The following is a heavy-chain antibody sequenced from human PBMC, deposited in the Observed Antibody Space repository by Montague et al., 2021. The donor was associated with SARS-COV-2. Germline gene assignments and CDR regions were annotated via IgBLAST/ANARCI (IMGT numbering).Heavy chain of an antibody. Sequence: SETLSLTCTVSGGSISSSSYYWGWIRQPPGKGLEWIGSIYYSGSTNYNPSLNSRVTISVDTSKNQSSLKLSSVTAAATAVYYCARAKWLRGVFDYWGQGTLVTVSS. CDR2: IYYSGST. V-gene: IGHV4-39*07. D-gene: IGHD5-12*01. J-gene: IGHJ4*02. CDR3: ARAKWLRGVFDY. CDR1: GGSISSSSYY.